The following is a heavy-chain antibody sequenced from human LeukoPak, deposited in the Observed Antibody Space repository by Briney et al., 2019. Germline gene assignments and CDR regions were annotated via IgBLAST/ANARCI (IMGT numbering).Heavy chain of an antibody. D-gene: IGHD1-20*01. Sequence: GESLKISCEASGYKFTTDYIGWVRQMPGKGLEWMGIIYPDDSETNYSPSFQGQVTISADKSISTAYLQWSSLKASDTAMYYCARALTGPDDAFDIWGQGTMVTVSS. V-gene: IGHV5-51*01. CDR3: ARALTGPDDAFDI. CDR1: GYKFTTDY. CDR2: IYPDDSET. J-gene: IGHJ3*02.